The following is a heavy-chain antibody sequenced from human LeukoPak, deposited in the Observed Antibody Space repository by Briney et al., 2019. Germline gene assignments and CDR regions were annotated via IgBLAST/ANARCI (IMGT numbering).Heavy chain of an antibody. J-gene: IGHJ4*02. D-gene: IGHD2-15*01. CDR1: GGTFSSYA. Sequence: SVKVSCKASGGTFSSYAISWVRQAPGQGLEWMGVIIPIFGTANYAQKFQGRVTITADESTSTAYMELSSLRSEDTAVYYCAREQADCSGGSCYGVLDYWGQGTLVTVSS. CDR3: AREQADCSGGSCYGVLDY. V-gene: IGHV1-69*13. CDR2: IIPIFGTA.